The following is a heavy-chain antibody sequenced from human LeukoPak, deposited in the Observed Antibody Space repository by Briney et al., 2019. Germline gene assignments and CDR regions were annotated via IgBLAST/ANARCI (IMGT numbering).Heavy chain of an antibody. V-gene: IGHV5-51*01. CDR3: ARHPSGTYSPFDY. Sequence: GESLKISCKGSGYSFTSYWIGWVRQMPGKGLEWMGIIYPGDSDTRYSPSFQGQVTISADKSISTAYLQWSSLKASDTAIYCCARHPSGTYSPFDYWGQGTLVTVSS. CDR2: IYPGDSDT. D-gene: IGHD1-26*01. J-gene: IGHJ4*02. CDR1: GYSFTSYW.